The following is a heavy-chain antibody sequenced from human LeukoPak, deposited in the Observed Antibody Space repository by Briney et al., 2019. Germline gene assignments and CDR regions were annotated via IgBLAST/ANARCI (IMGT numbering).Heavy chain of an antibody. Sequence: SETLSLTCSVSGGSISSYYWSWIRQPPGKGLEWIGDIRYSGSTNYNPSLKSRVTISVDTSKNQFSLKLSSVTAADTAVYYCARDKKDYYDSSGYYYFAFDIWGQGTMVNVSS. CDR2: IRYSGST. J-gene: IGHJ3*02. D-gene: IGHD3-22*01. CDR1: GGSISSYY. V-gene: IGHV4-59*01. CDR3: ARDKKDYYDSSGYYYFAFDI.